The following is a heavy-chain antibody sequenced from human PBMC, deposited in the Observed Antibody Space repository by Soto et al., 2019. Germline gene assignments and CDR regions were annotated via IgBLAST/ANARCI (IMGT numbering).Heavy chain of an antibody. CDR1: GYTFTSYA. D-gene: IGHD6-6*01. CDR3: ARGEYSSYYYYGMDV. CDR2: INAGNGNT. V-gene: IGHV1-3*01. Sequence: GASVKVSCKASGYTFTSYAMHWVRQAPGQRLEWMGWINAGNGNTKYSQKFQGRVTTTRDTSASTAYMELSSLRSEDTAVYYCARGEYSSYYYYGMDVWGQGTTVTVSS. J-gene: IGHJ6*02.